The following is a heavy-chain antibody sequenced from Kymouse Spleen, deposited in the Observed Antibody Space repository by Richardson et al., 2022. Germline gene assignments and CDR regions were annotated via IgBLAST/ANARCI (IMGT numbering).Heavy chain of an antibody. CDR3: AKESSSSFDY. CDR1: GFTFSSYG. D-gene: IGHD6-6*01. CDR2: ISYDGSNK. V-gene: IGHV3-30*18. Sequence: QVQLVESGGGVVQPGRSLRLSCAASGFTFSSYGMHWVRQAPGKGLEWVAVISYDGSNKYYADSVKGRFTISRDNSKNTLYLQMNSLRAEDTAVYYCAKESSSSFDYWGQGTLVTVSS. J-gene: IGHJ4*02.